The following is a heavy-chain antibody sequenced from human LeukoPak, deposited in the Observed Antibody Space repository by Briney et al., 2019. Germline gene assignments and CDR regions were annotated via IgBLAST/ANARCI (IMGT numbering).Heavy chain of an antibody. CDR1: GGSFSGYY. Sequence: SETLSLTCAVYGGSFSGYYWSWIRQPPGKGLEWIGEINHSGSTNYNPSLKSRVTISVDTSKNQFSLKLSSVTAADTAVYYCARREAVAGYNWFDPWGQGTLVTVSS. D-gene: IGHD6-19*01. CDR2: INHSGST. J-gene: IGHJ5*02. V-gene: IGHV4-34*01. CDR3: ARREAVAGYNWFDP.